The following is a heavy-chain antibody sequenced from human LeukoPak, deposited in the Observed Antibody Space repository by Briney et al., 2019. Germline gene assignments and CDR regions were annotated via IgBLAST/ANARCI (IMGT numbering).Heavy chain of an antibody. V-gene: IGHV3-21*01. CDR2: ISSSSNYI. CDR1: GFTFTSYS. CDR3: ARGYLITFGGVTY. Sequence: GGSLRLSCAASGFTFTSYSVNWVRQAPGKGLEWVSSISSSSNYIYYADSVKGRFTISRDNAKNSLYLQMNSLRAEDTAVYYCARGYLITFGGVTYWGQGTLVTVSS. J-gene: IGHJ4*02. D-gene: IGHD3-16*01.